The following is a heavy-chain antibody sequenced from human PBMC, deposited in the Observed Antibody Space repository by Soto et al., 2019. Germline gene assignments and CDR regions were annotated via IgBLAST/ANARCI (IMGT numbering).Heavy chain of an antibody. Sequence: GGSLRLSCAASGFTFSTYVMTWVRQAPGKGLEWVSGISGTGVSTYYADSVKGRFTISRDNSKNTLYLQMNSLRAEDTAVYYCAKGYRSFDYWGQGTLVTVPS. J-gene: IGHJ4*02. D-gene: IGHD3-16*02. V-gene: IGHV3-23*01. CDR1: GFTFSTYV. CDR2: ISGTGVST. CDR3: AKGYRSFDY.